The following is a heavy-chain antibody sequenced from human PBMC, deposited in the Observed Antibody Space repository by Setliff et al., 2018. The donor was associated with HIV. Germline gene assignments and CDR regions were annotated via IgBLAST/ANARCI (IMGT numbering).Heavy chain of an antibody. J-gene: IGHJ4*02. CDR1: GYNFTSHA. D-gene: IGHD4-17*01. CDR2: INAGSGDT. V-gene: IGHV1-18*01. Sequence: ASVKVSCKASGYNFTSHAIYWVRQAPGQRLEWMGWINAGSGDTNYAQKFQGRLTMTTDTSTSTAYMELRSLRSDDTAMYYCARPGGSYGDYGWYLRFWGQGTLVTVSS. CDR3: ARPGGSYGDYGWYLRF.